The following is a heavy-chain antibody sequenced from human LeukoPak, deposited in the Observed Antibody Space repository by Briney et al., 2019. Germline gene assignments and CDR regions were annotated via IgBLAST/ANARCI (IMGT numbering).Heavy chain of an antibody. D-gene: IGHD6-19*01. CDR1: GFTFSSYA. J-gene: IGHJ4*02. CDR3: ASQGEGYSSGQVRDY. CDR2: ISYDGSNK. Sequence: GGSLRLSCAASGFTFSSYAMHWVRQAPGKGLEWVAVISYDGSNKYYADSVKGRFTISRDNSKNTLYLQMNSLRAEDTAVYYCASQGEGYSSGQVRDYWGQGTLVTVSS. V-gene: IGHV3-30-3*01.